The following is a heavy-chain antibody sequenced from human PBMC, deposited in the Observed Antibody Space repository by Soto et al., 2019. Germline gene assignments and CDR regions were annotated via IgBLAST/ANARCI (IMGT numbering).Heavy chain of an antibody. CDR1: GGSFSGYY. D-gene: IGHD3-10*01. V-gene: IGHV4-34*01. J-gene: IGHJ4*02. Sequence: PSETLSLTCAVYGGSFSGYYWSWVRQPPGKGLEWIGEINHSGSTQYNPSLGSRVTISVGTSKNQFSLNLVSVTAADTAVFYCARHQTDNYGPASPFDYWGLGTLVTVSS. CDR3: ARHQTDNYGPASPFDY. CDR2: INHSGST.